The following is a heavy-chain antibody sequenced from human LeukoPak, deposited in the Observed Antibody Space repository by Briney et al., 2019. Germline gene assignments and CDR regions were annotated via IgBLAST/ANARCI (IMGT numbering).Heavy chain of an antibody. Sequence: PSQTLSLTCVVSGGPISSGGYSWSSIRQPPGRGLEWIGYIYHSGSTYYNPSLKSRVTISVDRSKNQFSLKLSSVTAADTAVYYCAREGYSYGLFDYWGQGTLVTVSS. CDR1: GGPISSGGYS. CDR2: IYHSGST. J-gene: IGHJ4*02. V-gene: IGHV4-30-2*01. CDR3: AREGYSYGLFDY. D-gene: IGHD5-18*01.